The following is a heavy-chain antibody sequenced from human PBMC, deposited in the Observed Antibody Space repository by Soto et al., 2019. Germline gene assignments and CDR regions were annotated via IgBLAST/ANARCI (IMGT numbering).Heavy chain of an antibody. CDR1: GGTFRNHV. CDR3: ARDLEFRDGNISHLDY. Sequence: SVKVCCKASGGTFRNHVFNWVRQAPGQGLEWMGGIIPIIGTPNYAQKFQGRVTITADASTNTVYLEVSSLRSQDTAVYYCARDLEFRDGNISHLDYWGQGTLVTSPQ. J-gene: IGHJ4*02. CDR2: IIPIIGTP. V-gene: IGHV1-69*13. D-gene: IGHD3-10*01.